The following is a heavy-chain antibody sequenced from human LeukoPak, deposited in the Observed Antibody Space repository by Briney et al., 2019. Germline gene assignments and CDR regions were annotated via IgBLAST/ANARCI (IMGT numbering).Heavy chain of an antibody. Sequence: GGSLRLSCAASGFTFSSYWMSWVRQAPGKGLEWVANIKQDGSEKYYVDSVKGRFTISRDNAKNSLYLQMNRLRGEDTAVYYCAELGITMIGGVWGKGTTVTISS. D-gene: IGHD3-10*02. CDR3: AELGITMIGGV. V-gene: IGHV3-7*01. CDR2: IKQDGSEK. J-gene: IGHJ6*04. CDR1: GFTFSSYW.